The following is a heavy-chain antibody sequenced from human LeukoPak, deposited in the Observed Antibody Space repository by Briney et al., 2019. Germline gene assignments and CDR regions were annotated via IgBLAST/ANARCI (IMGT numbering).Heavy chain of an antibody. V-gene: IGHV1-24*01. Sequence: ASVKVSCKVSGYTLTELSMHWVRQAPGKGREGMGGFDPEDGETIYAQKFQGRVTMTEDTSTDTAYMELSSLRSEDTAVYYCATGIDSNYGAYFDWFDPWGQGTLVTVSS. CDR1: GYTLTELS. D-gene: IGHD4-11*01. J-gene: IGHJ5*02. CDR2: FDPEDGET. CDR3: ATGIDSNYGAYFDWFDP.